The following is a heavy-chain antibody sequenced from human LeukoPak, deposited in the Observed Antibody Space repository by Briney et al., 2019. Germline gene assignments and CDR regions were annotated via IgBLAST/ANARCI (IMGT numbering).Heavy chain of an antibody. CDR1: GYTLTELS. J-gene: IGHJ4*02. V-gene: IGHV1-24*01. Sequence: ASVKVSCTVSGYTLTELSMHWVRQAPGKGLEWMGGFDPEDGETIYAQKFQGRVTITADKSTSTAYMELSSLRSEDTAVYYCARTRGYCSGGSCYYHFDYWGQGTLVNVSS. CDR2: FDPEDGET. D-gene: IGHD2-15*01. CDR3: ARTRGYCSGGSCYYHFDY.